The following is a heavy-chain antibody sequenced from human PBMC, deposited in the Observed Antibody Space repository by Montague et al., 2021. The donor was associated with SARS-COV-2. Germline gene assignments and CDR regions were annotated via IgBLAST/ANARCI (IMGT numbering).Heavy chain of an antibody. J-gene: IGHJ6*02. CDR3: ARDQQLVLGYYYGMDV. V-gene: IGHV3-21*01. CDR2: ISSSSSYI. CDR1: GFTFSSYS. Sequence: SLRLSCAASGFTFSSYSMNWVRQAPGKGLEWVSSISSSSSYIYYADSVKGRFTISRDNAKNSLYLQMNSLRAEDTAVYYCARDQQLVLGYYYGMDVWGHGTTVTVSS. D-gene: IGHD6-13*01.